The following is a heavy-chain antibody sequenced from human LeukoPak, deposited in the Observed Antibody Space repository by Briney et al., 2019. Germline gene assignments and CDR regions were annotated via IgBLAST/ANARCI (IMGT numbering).Heavy chain of an antibody. CDR1: GFTFSSYS. Sequence: GGSLRLSCAASGFTFSSYSMRWVRQPPGKGLEWVSAISGSGGSTYYADSVKGRFTISRDNSKNTLYLQMNSLRAEDTAVYYCARSSRGVQGVITPPKYWGQGTLVTVSS. CDR2: ISGSGGST. D-gene: IGHD3-10*01. V-gene: IGHV3-23*01. J-gene: IGHJ4*02. CDR3: ARSSRGVQGVITPPKY.